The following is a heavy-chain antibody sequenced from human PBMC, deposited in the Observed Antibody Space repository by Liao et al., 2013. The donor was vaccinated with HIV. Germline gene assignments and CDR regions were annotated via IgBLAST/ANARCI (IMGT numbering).Heavy chain of an antibody. J-gene: IGHJ5*02. CDR2: IYTSGST. V-gene: IGHV4-61*02. CDR1: GGSISGDNYY. CDR3: ARSMLLRPNWFDP. D-gene: IGHD2-15*01. Sequence: QVQLQESGPGLVNPSQTLSLTCTVSGGSISGDNYYWSWIRQPAGKGLEWIGRIYTSGSTNYNPSLKSRVTISIDTSKNQFSLKLSSVTAADTAVYYCARSMLLRPNWFDPWGQGTLVTVSS.